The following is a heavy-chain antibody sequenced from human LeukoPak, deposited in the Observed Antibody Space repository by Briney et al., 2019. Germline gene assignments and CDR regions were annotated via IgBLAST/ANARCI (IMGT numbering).Heavy chain of an antibody. J-gene: IGHJ4*02. CDR2: ISYDGNNK. V-gene: IGHV3-30*03. CDR3: ARSRRRELLGTYFDY. Sequence: GGSLRLSCAASGFTFSSYWMSWVRQAPGKGLEWVAVISYDGNNKYYADSVEGRFTISRDNSNNTLYLQMNSLRAEDTAVYYCARSRRRELLGTYFDYWGQGTLVTVSS. CDR1: GFTFSSYW. D-gene: IGHD1-26*01.